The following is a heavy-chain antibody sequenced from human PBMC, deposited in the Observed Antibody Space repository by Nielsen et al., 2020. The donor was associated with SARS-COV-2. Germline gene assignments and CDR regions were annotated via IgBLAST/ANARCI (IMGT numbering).Heavy chain of an antibody. Sequence: SETLSLTCTVSGGSISSYYWSWIRQHPGKGLEWIGYIYHSGSADYSPSLKSRVNISVDTSKNQFSLNLSFVTAADTAVYYCARGGDGYNYRALDAFDIWGQGTMVTVSS. CDR1: GGSISSYY. D-gene: IGHD5-24*01. J-gene: IGHJ3*02. CDR2: IYHSGSA. CDR3: ARGGDGYNYRALDAFDI. V-gene: IGHV4-59*06.